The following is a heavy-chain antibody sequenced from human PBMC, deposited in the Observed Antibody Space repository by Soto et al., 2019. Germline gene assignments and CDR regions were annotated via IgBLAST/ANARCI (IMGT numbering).Heavy chain of an antibody. CDR2: IDPSDSYT. D-gene: IGHD6-6*01. CDR3: ARLGSSSSSGYYYGMDV. J-gene: IGHJ6*02. V-gene: IGHV5-10-1*01. CDR1: GYSFTSYW. Sequence: GASLKISCKGSGYSFTSYWISWVRQMPGKGLEWMGRIDPSDSYTNYSPSFQGHVTISADKSISTAYLQWSSLKASDTAMYYCARLGSSSSSGYYYGMDVWGQGTTVTVSS.